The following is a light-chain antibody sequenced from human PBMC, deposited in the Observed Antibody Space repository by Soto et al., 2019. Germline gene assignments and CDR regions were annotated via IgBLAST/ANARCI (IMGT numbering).Light chain of an antibody. V-gene: IGLV2-14*01. CDR2: EVI. CDR3: GSYTSASTLV. CDR1: DVGAYNY. J-gene: IGLJ1*01. Sequence: DVGAYNYVSWYQQHPGKAPKLMIYEVINRPSGVSNRFSGSKSGNTASLTISGLQAEDEADYYCGSYTSASTLVFGTGTKVTVL.